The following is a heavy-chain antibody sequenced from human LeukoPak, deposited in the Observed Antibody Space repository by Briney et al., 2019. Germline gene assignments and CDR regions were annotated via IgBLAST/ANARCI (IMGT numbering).Heavy chain of an antibody. Sequence: SETLSLTCSVSGGSMYSGGLYWTWIRQHPEKGLEWIGYVYFNGNTAYNPSLQSRIAISIDTSKNQFFLNLTSVTAADTAAYYCVRNLFGGQFDFWGRGVLVTVSS. V-gene: IGHV4-31*03. CDR2: VYFNGNT. CDR1: GGSMYSGGLY. J-gene: IGHJ4*02. CDR3: VRNLFGGQFDF. D-gene: IGHD3-16*01.